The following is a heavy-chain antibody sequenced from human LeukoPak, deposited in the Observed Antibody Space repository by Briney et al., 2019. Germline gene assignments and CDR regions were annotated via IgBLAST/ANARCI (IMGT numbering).Heavy chain of an antibody. CDR1: GYTLTELS. V-gene: IGHV1-24*01. Sequence: ASVKVSCKVSGYTLTELSMHWVRQAPGKGLEWMGGFDPEDGETIYAQKFQGRVTMTEDTSTDTAYMELSSLRSEDTAVYYCATCPRGLGELSLEPIPLDYWGQGTLVTVSS. J-gene: IGHJ4*02. CDR3: ATCPRGLGELSLEPIPLDY. CDR2: FDPEDGET. D-gene: IGHD3-16*02.